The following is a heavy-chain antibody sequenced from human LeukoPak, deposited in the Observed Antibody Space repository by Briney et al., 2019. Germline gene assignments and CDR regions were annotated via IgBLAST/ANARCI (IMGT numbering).Heavy chain of an antibody. CDR3: ARGGVVYAKPYYFDY. D-gene: IGHD2-8*02. Sequence: SETLSLTCTVSGGSISSYYWSWIRQPAGKGLEWIGRIYTSGSTNYNPSLKSRVTMSVDTSKNQFSLKLSSVTAADTAVYYCARGGVVYAKPYYFDYWGQGTLVTVSS. CDR2: IYTSGST. J-gene: IGHJ4*02. V-gene: IGHV4-4*07. CDR1: GGSISSYY.